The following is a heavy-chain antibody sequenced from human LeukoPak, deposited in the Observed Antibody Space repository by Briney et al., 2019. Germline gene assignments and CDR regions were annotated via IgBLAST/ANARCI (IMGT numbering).Heavy chain of an antibody. CDR2: VYYSGNT. Sequence: SETLSLTCTVSGVSISSGGYYWTWIRQHPGKGLEWVGNVYYSGNTQYHPTLKSRVIISMDTSKKQFSLHLNSVTAADTAVYDCARDGRGYPGRHAFDVWGQGTLVIVAS. J-gene: IGHJ3*01. CDR3: ARDGRGYPGRHAFDV. D-gene: IGHD3-22*01. CDR1: GVSISSGGYY. V-gene: IGHV4-31*03.